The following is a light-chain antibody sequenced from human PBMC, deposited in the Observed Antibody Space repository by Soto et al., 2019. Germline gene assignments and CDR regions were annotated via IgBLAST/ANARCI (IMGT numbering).Light chain of an antibody. Sequence: DIQMTQSPSSLSASVGDRVTITCRASQDITTSLVWLQQKPGNAPKSLIYAASSLQSGVPSRFSGSGSGTEVTLTISSLQPEDSATYYCLQHKTYPLTFGGGTRVEIQ. J-gene: IGKJ4*01. CDR3: LQHKTYPLT. CDR2: AAS. CDR1: QDITTS. V-gene: IGKV1-16*01.